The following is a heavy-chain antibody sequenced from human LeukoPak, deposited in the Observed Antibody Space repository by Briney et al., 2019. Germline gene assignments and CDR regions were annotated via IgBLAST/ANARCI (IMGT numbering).Heavy chain of an antibody. Sequence: PGGSLRLSCAASGFNFGSYIMNWVRQAPGEGLEWLSFISSRSSSVYYADSVKGRFTISRDNVRNILYLQMNSLKAEDTAVYFCARESAMEYLDSDVITNAFDIWGQGTMVTVSS. CDR1: GFNFGSYI. D-gene: IGHD3-22*01. CDR2: ISSRSSSV. CDR3: ARESAMEYLDSDVITNAFDI. J-gene: IGHJ3*02. V-gene: IGHV3-48*01.